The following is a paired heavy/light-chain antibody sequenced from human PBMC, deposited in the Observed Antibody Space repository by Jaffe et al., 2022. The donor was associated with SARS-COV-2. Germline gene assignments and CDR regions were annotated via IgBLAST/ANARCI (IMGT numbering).Light chain of an antibody. CDR2: EDN. Sequence: NFMLTQPHSVSESPGKTVTISCTGSSGSIASNYVQWYQQRPGSAPTTVIYEDNQRPSGVPDRFSGSIDSSSNSASLTISGLKTEDEADYYCQSYDSSTHVVFGGGTKLTVL. CDR1: SGSIASNY. CDR3: QSYDSSTHVV. V-gene: IGLV6-57*02. J-gene: IGLJ2*01.
Heavy chain of an antibody. J-gene: IGHJ6*02. CDR2: ISSSSSYI. CDR1: GFTFSSYS. CDR3: ASTREQPDFWSGYPYGMDV. V-gene: IGHV3-21*01. D-gene: IGHD3-3*01. Sequence: EVQLVESGGGLVKPGGSLRLSCAASGFTFSSYSMNWVRQAPGKGLEWVSSISSSSSYIYYADSVKGRFTISRDNAKNSLYLQMNSLRAEDTAVYYCASTREQPDFWSGYPYGMDVWGQGTTVTVSS.